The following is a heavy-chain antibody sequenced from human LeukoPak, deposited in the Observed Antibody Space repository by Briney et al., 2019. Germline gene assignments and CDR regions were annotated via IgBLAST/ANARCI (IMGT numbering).Heavy chain of an antibody. CDR1: GFTFSSYT. CDR3: ASRPLSTQLRYFEN. CDR2: ISGDGGTT. V-gene: IGHV3-23*01. D-gene: IGHD3-9*01. J-gene: IGHJ4*02. Sequence: GGSLRLSCATSGFTFSSYTMSWVRQAPGKGLEWVSIISGDGGTTFYADSVKGRFTISRDNSKNTLYLQMNSLRADDTAVYYCASRPLSTQLRYFENWGQGTLVTVSS.